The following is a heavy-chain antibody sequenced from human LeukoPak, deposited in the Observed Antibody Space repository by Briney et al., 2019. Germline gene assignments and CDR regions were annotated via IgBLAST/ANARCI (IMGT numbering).Heavy chain of an antibody. D-gene: IGHD1/OR15-1a*01. CDR1: GFTFSTYA. CDR2: ISGSGNYT. V-gene: IGHV3-23*01. CDR3: AKSIGTVYFDY. J-gene: IGHJ4*02. Sequence: GGSLRLSCAASGFTFSTYAMTWVRQAPGKGLEWVSVISGSGNYTYYADSVKGRFTISRDNSKNTVYLQMNSLRVEDTAVYYCAKSIGTVYFDYWGQGILVTVSS.